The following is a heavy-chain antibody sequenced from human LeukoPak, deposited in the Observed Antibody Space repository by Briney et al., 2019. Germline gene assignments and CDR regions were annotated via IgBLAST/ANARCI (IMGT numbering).Heavy chain of an antibody. CDR2: MNPNSGNT. Sequence: ASVKVSCKASGYTFTSYDINWVRQATGQGLEWMGWMNPNSGNTGYAQKFQGRVTMTRNTSISTAYMELSRLRSEDTAVYYCARVTYYDFWSGYPTYYYYYMDVWGKGTTVTVSS. J-gene: IGHJ6*03. CDR1: GYTFTSYD. V-gene: IGHV1-8*01. D-gene: IGHD3-3*01. CDR3: ARVTYYDFWSGYPTYYYYYMDV.